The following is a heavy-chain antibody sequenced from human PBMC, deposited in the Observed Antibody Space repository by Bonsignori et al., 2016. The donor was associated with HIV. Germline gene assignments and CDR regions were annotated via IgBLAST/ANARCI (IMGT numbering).Heavy chain of an antibody. D-gene: IGHD2-15*01. J-gene: IGHJ4*02. CDR3: AKLYCGGGVCYSGGEPADF. V-gene: IGHV3-23*05. Sequence: WIRQPPGKGLEWISIMYSSDTLRYYADSVKGRFTISRDDSKNSVYLQMNDLRVEDTAVYYCAKLYCGGGVCYSGGEPADFWGQGTLVTVSS. CDR2: MYSSDTLR.